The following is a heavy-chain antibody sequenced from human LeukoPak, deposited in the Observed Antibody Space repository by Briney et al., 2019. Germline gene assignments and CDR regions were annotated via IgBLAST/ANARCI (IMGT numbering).Heavy chain of an antibody. V-gene: IGHV5-51*01. J-gene: IGHJ3*02. CDR1: GYSFTSYW. CDR3: ARGQEMATIFPDAFDI. CDR2: IYPGDSDT. D-gene: IGHD5-24*01. Sequence: GESLKISCKGSGYSFTSYWIGWVRQMPGKGLEWMGIIYPGDSDTRYSPSFQGQVTISADKSISTAYLQWSSLKASDTAMYYCARGQEMATIFPDAFDIWGQGTMVTVSS.